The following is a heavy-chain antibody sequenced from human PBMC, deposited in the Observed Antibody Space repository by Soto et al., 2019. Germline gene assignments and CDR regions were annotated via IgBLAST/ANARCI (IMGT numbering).Heavy chain of an antibody. CDR1: GGTVGSYA. V-gene: IGHV1-69*13. J-gene: IGHJ3*02. CDR2: IIPIFGTA. Sequence: ASVKVACKDSGGTVGSYAISLVRQAPGQGLEWMGGIIPIFGTANYAQKFQGRVTITADESTSTAYMELSSLRSEDTAVYYCARSSGLPPRADAFVIWGQGTMVTVSS. D-gene: IGHD6-19*01. CDR3: ARSSGLPPRADAFVI.